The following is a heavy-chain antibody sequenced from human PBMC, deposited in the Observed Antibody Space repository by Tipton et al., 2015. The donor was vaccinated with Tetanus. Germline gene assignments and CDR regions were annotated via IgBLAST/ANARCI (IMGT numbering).Heavy chain of an antibody. CDR2: ISAYNGNT. J-gene: IGHJ2*01. CDR1: GYTLTSYG. Sequence: QVQLVQSGAEVKKPGASVKVSCKASGYTLTSYGISWVRQAPGRGLEWMGWISAYNGNTNYAQKLQGRVTMTTDTSTSTAYMELRSLRSDDTAVYYCARGPSEYYYDSSGLGYFDLWGRGTLVTVSS. V-gene: IGHV1-18*01. D-gene: IGHD3-22*01. CDR3: ARGPSEYYYDSSGLGYFDL.